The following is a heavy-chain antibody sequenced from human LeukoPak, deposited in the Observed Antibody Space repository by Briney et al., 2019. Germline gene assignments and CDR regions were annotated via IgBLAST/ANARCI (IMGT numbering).Heavy chain of an antibody. J-gene: IGHJ4*02. V-gene: IGHV3-30-3*01. CDR2: ISYVGSNK. CDR1: GFTFSSYA. CDR3: ARTPDYGDYRRNYFDY. Sequence: GGSLRLSCAASGFTFSSYAMHWVRQAPGKGLEWVAVISYVGSNKYYADSVKGRFTISRDNSKNTLYLQMNSLRAEDTAVYYCARTPDYGDYRRNYFDYWGQGTLVTVSS. D-gene: IGHD4-17*01.